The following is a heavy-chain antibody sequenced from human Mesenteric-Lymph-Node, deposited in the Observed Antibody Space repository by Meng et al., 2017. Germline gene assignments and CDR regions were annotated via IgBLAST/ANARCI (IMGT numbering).Heavy chain of an antibody. D-gene: IGHD5-18*01. Sequence: ASVKVSCKVSGYTLTELSMHWVRQAPGKGLEWMGGFDPEDGETIYAQKFQGRVTMTEDTSTDTAYMELSSLRTEDTAVYYCARIEGMKDTAMAIDYWGQGTLVTVSS. CDR2: FDPEDGET. CDR3: ARIEGMKDTAMAIDY. CDR1: GYTLTELS. J-gene: IGHJ4*02. V-gene: IGHV1-24*01.